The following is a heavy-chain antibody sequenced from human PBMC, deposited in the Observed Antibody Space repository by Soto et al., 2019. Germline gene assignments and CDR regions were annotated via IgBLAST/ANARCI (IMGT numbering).Heavy chain of an antibody. J-gene: IGHJ4*02. CDR2: ITPILRET. V-gene: IGHV1-69*06. Sequence: QVHLVQSGTEVRKPGSSVRVSCKVSGGTFSTYTISWVRQAPGQGLQWMGGITPILRETTYAQNFQGRVFITADISATTAYMELSDLTSEDTAMYYCGRVPRYSFPTSDSLDQWGQGTRVTVSS. CDR3: GRVPRYSFPTSDSLDQ. D-gene: IGHD5-18*01. CDR1: GGTFSTYT.